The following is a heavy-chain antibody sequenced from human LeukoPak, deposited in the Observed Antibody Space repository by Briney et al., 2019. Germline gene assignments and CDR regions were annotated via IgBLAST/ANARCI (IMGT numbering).Heavy chain of an antibody. D-gene: IGHD2/OR15-2a*01. J-gene: IGHJ4*02. CDR3: AKDYFGSLEY. V-gene: IGHV3-74*03. CDR2: IESDGRGT. Sequence: PGGSLRLSCAASGFAFSVSWMHWVRRAPGKGLVWGSVIESDGRGTAYADSVKGRFTISRDNAKNTVYLQMNSLRDEDTAVYYCAKDYFGSLEYWGQGILVTVSS. CDR1: GFAFSVSW.